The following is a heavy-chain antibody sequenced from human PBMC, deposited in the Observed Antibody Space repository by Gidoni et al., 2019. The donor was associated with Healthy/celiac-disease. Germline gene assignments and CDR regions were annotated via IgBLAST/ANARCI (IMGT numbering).Heavy chain of an antibody. J-gene: IGHJ4*02. D-gene: IGHD2-15*01. CDR2: IYYSGST. CDR3: ATHCSGGSCYSGFDY. CDR1: GGSIRSGGYY. V-gene: IGHV4-31*03. Sequence: QVQLQESGPGLVKPSQTLSLTCTVSGGSIRSGGYYWSWLRQHPGKGLEWIGYIYYSGSTYYNPSLKSRVTISVDTSKNQFSLKLSSVTAADTAVYYCATHCSGGSCYSGFDYWGQGTLVTVSS.